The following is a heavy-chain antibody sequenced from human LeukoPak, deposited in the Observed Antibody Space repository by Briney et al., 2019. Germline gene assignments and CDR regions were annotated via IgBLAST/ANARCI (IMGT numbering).Heavy chain of an antibody. CDR2: ISGGTK. J-gene: IGHJ4*02. D-gene: IGHD6-19*01. V-gene: IGHV3-49*03. Sequence: GGSLRLSCTASGFTFGDYLMSWFRQAPGKGLEWIGFISGGTKEYAASVKGRFTISRDDYTSIAYLQMNSLTTEDTAVYYCSRGSGWLSVYWGQGPLVTVSS. CDR1: GFTFGDYL. CDR3: SRGSGWLSVY.